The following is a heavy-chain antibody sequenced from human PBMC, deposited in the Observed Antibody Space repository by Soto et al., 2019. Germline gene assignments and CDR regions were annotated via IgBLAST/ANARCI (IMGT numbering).Heavy chain of an antibody. CDR1: GGSISSYY. Sequence: PSETLSLSCTVSGGSISSYYWSWIRQPPGKGLEWIGYIYYSGSTNYNPSLKSRVTISVDTSKNQFSLKLSSVTAADTAVYYCASDSPWEGRYFDWLSPDYYYYGMDVWGQGTTVTVSS. J-gene: IGHJ6*02. CDR3: ASDSPWEGRYFDWLSPDYYYYGMDV. D-gene: IGHD3-9*01. V-gene: IGHV4-59*01. CDR2: IYYSGST.